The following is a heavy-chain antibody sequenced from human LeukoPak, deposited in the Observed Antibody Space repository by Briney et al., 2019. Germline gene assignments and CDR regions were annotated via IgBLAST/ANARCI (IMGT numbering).Heavy chain of an antibody. J-gene: IGHJ3*02. V-gene: IGHV1-2*04. CDR1: GYTFTSYG. CDR3: ARGGGSYYVTFDAFDI. Sequence: ASVKVSCKASGYTFTSYGISWVRQAPGQGLEWMGWINPNSGGTNYAQKFQGWVTMTRDTSISTAYMELSRLRSDDTAVYYCARGGGSYYVTFDAFDIWGQGTMVTVSS. CDR2: INPNSGGT. D-gene: IGHD1-26*01.